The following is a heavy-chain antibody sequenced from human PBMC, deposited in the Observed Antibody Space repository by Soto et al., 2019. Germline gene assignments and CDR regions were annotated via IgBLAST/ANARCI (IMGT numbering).Heavy chain of an antibody. V-gene: IGHV3-7*03. CDR2: IKQDGSEK. CDR3: ARSPGDIVATRYGYYGMDV. J-gene: IGHJ6*02. D-gene: IGHD5-12*01. Sequence: PGGSLRLSCAASGFTFSSYWMSWVRQAPGKGLEWVANIKQDGSEKYYVDSVKGRFTISRDNAKNSLYLQMNSLRAEDTAVYYCARSPGDIVATRYGYYGMDVWGQGTTVTVSS. CDR1: GFTFSSYW.